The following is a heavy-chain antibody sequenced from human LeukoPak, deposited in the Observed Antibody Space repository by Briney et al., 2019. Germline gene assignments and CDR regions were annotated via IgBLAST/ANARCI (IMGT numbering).Heavy chain of an antibody. Sequence: ASVKVSCKVSGYTLTELSMHWVRQAPGKGLEWMGGFDPEDGETIYAPKFQGRVTMTEDTSTDTAYMELSSLRSEDTAVYYCATDPNYYGSGSLDYWGQGTLATVSS. D-gene: IGHD3-10*01. CDR2: FDPEDGET. CDR1: GYTLTELS. CDR3: ATDPNYYGSGSLDY. V-gene: IGHV1-24*01. J-gene: IGHJ4*02.